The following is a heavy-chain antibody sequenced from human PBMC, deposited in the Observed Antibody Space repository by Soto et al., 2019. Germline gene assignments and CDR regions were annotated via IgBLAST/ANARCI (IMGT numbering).Heavy chain of an antibody. D-gene: IGHD2-15*01. J-gene: IGHJ3*02. CDR1: GYTFTNYG. V-gene: IGHV1-18*04. Sequence: QVQLVQSGAEVKKPGASVKVSCKASGYTFTNYGINWVRQAPGQGLEWMGWIKINSGHTNYAPNLQGRVTMTTDTSTSTAYMDLGSLRSDDTAVYYCARGRVAFCAFDIWGQGTMVTVSS. CDR3: ARGRVAFCAFDI. CDR2: IKINSGHT.